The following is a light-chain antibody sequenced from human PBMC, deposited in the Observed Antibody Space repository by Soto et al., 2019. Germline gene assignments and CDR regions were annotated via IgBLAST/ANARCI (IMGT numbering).Light chain of an antibody. Sequence: EIVLTQSPATLSLSPGERATLSCRASQSVSSYLAWYQQKPGQAPRLLIYDASNRATGIPARFSGSGSGTDFTLTISSLEPEDFAVYYCQQRSKWPPAITFGQGTRLEI. CDR2: DAS. CDR1: QSVSSY. CDR3: QQRSKWPPAIT. J-gene: IGKJ5*01. V-gene: IGKV3-11*01.